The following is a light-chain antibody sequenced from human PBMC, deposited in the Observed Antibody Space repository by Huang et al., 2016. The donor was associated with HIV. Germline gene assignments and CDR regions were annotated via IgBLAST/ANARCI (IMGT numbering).Light chain of an antibody. CDR2: KAS. V-gene: IGKV1-5*03. CDR3: QQYNTYST. Sequence: DIQMSQSPSTLSASVGDRVTITCRASQSVSSGLAWYQQKTGKAPKLLIYKASTLESGVPSRFSGSGSGTEFTLTISSLEPDDFASYYCQQYNTYSTFGQGTKVEIK. CDR1: QSVSSG. J-gene: IGKJ1*01.